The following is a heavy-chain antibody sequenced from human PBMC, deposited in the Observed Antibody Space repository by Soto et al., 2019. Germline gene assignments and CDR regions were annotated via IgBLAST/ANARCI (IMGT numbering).Heavy chain of an antibody. J-gene: IGHJ4*02. CDR1: GGSISSSGDY. CDR2: MYYSGST. D-gene: IGHD3-22*01. V-gene: IGHV4-39*02. CDR3: ARDLKDYYDSRGFLIAPSCFDY. Sequence: SETMSLTYTVAGGSISSSGDYWVWKRKPPGKGLEWIGTMYYSGSTYYNPSLQGRVTMTTDTSTNTAYMELRSLRSDDTAVYYCARDLKDYYDSRGFLIAPSCFDYWGQGTLVTVSS.